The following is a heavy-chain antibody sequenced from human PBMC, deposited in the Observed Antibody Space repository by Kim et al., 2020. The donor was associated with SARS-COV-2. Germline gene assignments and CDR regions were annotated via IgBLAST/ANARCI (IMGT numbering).Heavy chain of an antibody. J-gene: IGHJ5*02. V-gene: IGHV4-34*01. CDR3: ARGPPYCSGGSCYSDWFDP. D-gene: IGHD2-15*01. Sequence: SETLSLTCAVYGGSFSGYYWSWIRQPPGKGLEWIGEINHSGSTNYNPSLKSRVTISVDPCKNQFSLKLSSVTAADTAVYYCARGPPYCSGGSCYSDWFDPWGQGTLVTVSS. CDR1: GGSFSGYY. CDR2: INHSGST.